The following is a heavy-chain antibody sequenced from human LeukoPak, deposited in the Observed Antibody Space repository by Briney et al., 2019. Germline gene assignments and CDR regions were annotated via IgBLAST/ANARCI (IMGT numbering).Heavy chain of an antibody. Sequence: PSETLSLTCTVSDTSINTYYWSWIRQPAGKGLEWIGSIYYSGSTYYNPSLKSRVTISVDTSKNQFSLKLSSVTAADTAVYYCARESIAAPAWFDPWGQGTLVTVSS. J-gene: IGHJ5*02. CDR3: ARESIAAPAWFDP. CDR1: DTSINTYY. V-gene: IGHV4-4*07. D-gene: IGHD6-6*01. CDR2: IYYSGST.